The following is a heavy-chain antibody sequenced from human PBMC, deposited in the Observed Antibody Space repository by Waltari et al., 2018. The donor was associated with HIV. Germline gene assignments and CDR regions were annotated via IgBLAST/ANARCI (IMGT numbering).Heavy chain of an antibody. Sequence: EVQLVESGGGLVQPGGSLRLSCTASVFVFSRYTMTGVRMDPGKGLEWVSYISTSSSAIFYADSVKGRFTISRDTAKNSLYLQMNSLRAEDTAVYYCARDRTRYYFDSWGQGTLVTVSS. CDR1: VFVFSRYT. D-gene: IGHD1-20*01. J-gene: IGHJ4*02. V-gene: IGHV3-48*01. CDR2: ISTSSSAI. CDR3: ARDRTRYYFDS.